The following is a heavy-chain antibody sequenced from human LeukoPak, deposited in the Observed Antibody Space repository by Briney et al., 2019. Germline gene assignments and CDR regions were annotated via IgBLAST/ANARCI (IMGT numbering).Heavy chain of an antibody. CDR1: GFPFSSYS. CDR2: IRYDGSNK. V-gene: IGHV3-30*02. D-gene: IGHD6-6*01. Sequence: TGGSLRLSCAASGFPFSSYSMHWVRQAPGKGLEWVAFIRYDGSNKYYADSVKGRFTISRDNAKNSLYLQTNSLRAEDTAVYYCARDYEYSSSSEAIDYWGQGTLVTVSS. CDR3: ARDYEYSSSSEAIDY. J-gene: IGHJ4*02.